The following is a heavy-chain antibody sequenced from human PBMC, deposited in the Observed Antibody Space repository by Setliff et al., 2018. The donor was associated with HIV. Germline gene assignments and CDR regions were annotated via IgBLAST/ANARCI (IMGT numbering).Heavy chain of an antibody. Sequence: PSETLSLTCAVYGGSFSGYYWSWIRQPPGKGLEWIGEINHSGSTNYNPSLKSRVTISVDTSKNQFSLKLSSVTAADTAVYYCARGHLSPKFDPWGQGTLVTVS. J-gene: IGHJ5*02. CDR1: GGSFSGYY. V-gene: IGHV4-34*01. CDR3: ARGHLSPKFDP. CDR2: INHSGST.